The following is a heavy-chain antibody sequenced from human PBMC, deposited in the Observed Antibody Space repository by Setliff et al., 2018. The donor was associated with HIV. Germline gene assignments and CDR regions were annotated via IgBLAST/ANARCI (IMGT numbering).Heavy chain of an antibody. D-gene: IGHD3-10*01. CDR1: GVLFSTYY. V-gene: IGHV4-4*07. CDR3: ASDRGSLGWVRGKYFEY. CDR2: IESTGSA. J-gene: IGHJ4*02. Sequence: LSLTCNVSGVLFSTYYWSWIRQPAGKGLEWIGRIESTGSANYNPSLKSRVTMSVDTSQNQFSLRLNSVTAADTAVYYFASDRGSLGWVRGKYFEYWGRGALVTVAS.